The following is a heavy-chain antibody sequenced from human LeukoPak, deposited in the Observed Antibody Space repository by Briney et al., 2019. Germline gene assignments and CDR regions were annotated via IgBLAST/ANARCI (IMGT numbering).Heavy chain of an antibody. V-gene: IGHV3-53*01. CDR1: GFTVSSNY. J-gene: IGHJ4*02. Sequence: GGSLRLSCAASGFTVSSNYMSWVRQAPGKGLEWVSVIYSGGSTYYADSVKGRFTISRDNSKNTLYLQMNSLRAEDTAVYYCARGGNSRSYYFDYWGQGTLVTVSS. CDR3: ARGGNSRSYYFDY. D-gene: IGHD4-23*01. CDR2: IYSGGST.